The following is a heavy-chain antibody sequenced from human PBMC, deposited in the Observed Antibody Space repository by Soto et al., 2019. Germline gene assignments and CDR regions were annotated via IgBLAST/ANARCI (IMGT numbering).Heavy chain of an antibody. J-gene: IGHJ5*02. CDR2: IYHSGST. CDR3: ATFSGFFTISPFDA. CDR1: GDSISTVNW. V-gene: IGHV4-4*02. Sequence: SETLSLTCGVSGDSISTVNWWSWVRQSPGKGLEWIGEIYHSGSTSYNPALKSRVSMSVDKSTNQFSLQLTSGTAADTAVYYCATFSGFFTISPFDAWGQGILVTVSS. D-gene: IGHD2-8*01.